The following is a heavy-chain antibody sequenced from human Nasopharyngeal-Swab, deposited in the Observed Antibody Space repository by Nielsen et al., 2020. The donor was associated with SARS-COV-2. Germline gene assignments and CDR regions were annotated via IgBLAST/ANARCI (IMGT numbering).Heavy chain of an antibody. CDR3: ARVLAGCSATSCYLLD. V-gene: IGHV4-4*02. CDR2: IFHSGST. CDR1: GASISSSNW. J-gene: IGHJ4*02. Sequence: SETLSLTCDVSGASISSSNWWNWVRQSPGKGLEWIGEIFHSGSTNYNPSLESRVTISIDKSNTQFSLRLTSVTATDMAIYYCARVLAGCSATSCYLLDWGPGTLVTVSS. D-gene: IGHD2-2*01.